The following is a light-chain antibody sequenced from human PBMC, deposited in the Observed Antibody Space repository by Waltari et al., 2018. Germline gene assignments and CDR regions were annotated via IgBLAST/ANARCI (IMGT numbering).Light chain of an antibody. Sequence: DIVMTQSPDSLAVSLGERATINCKSSQSVLYSSNNKKYLAWYQQKPGQPPKLLIYWASTRESGVPDRFSGSGSGTDFTLTISSLQAEDVAVYYCQQYLFGQGTKVEIK. CDR1: QSVLYSSNNKKY. J-gene: IGKJ1*01. V-gene: IGKV4-1*01. CDR3: QQYL. CDR2: WAS.